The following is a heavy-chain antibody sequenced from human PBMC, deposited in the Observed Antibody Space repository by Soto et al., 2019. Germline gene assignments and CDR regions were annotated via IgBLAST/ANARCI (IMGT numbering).Heavy chain of an antibody. CDR1: GYTFSSYG. Sequence: QVKLVQSGGEVKKPGASVKISCKASGYTFSSYGISWVRKAPGQGLEWMGWISDYNGNTNYAQKFQGRVTMTTDTSTSTAYMELRSLRSDDTAIYYCARTLNEWLLGLEWGQGTLVTVSS. V-gene: IGHV1-18*01. D-gene: IGHD3-3*01. CDR3: ARTLNEWLLGLE. J-gene: IGHJ4*02. CDR2: ISDYNGNT.